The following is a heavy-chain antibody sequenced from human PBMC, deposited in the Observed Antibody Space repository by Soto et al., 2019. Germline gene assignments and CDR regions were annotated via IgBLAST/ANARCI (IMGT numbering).Heavy chain of an antibody. V-gene: IGHV4-34*01. CDR1: GGSFSGYY. CDR3: ARGGIAVAVNYFDY. J-gene: IGHJ4*02. Sequence: SETLSLTCAVYGGSFSGYYWSWIRQPPGKGLEWIGEINHSGSTNYNPSLKSRVTISVDTSKNQFSLKLSSVTAADTVVYYCARGGIAVAVNYFDYWGQGTLVTVSS. D-gene: IGHD6-19*01. CDR2: INHSGST.